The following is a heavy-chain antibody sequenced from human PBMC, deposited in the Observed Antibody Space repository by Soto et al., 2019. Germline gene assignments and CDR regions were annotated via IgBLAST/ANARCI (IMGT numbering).Heavy chain of an antibody. D-gene: IGHD6-13*01. Sequence: GGSLRLSCAASGFTFSSYAMSWVRQAPGKGLEWVSAISGSGGSTYYADSVKGRFTISRDNSKNTLYLQMNSLRAEDTAVYYCAIAGYSSSWYGYYYGMDVWGQGTTVTVSS. CDR3: AIAGYSSSWYGYYYGMDV. J-gene: IGHJ6*02. CDR1: GFTFSSYA. V-gene: IGHV3-23*01. CDR2: ISGSGGST.